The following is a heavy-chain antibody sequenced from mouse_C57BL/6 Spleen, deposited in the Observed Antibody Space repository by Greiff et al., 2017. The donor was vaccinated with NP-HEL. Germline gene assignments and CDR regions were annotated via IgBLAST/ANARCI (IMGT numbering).Heavy chain of an antibody. D-gene: IGHD2-4*01. V-gene: IGHV5-4*01. CDR3: ARSTMITTSNWYFDV. CDR2: ISDGGSYT. J-gene: IGHJ1*03. CDR1: GFTFSSYA. Sequence: EVQGVESGGGLVKPGGSLKLSCAASGFTFSSYAMSWVRQTPEKRLEWVATISDGGSYTYSPDTVKGRFTISRDNAKNNLYLQRSHLTAEVTAMYDCARSTMITTSNWYFDVWGTGTTVTVSS.